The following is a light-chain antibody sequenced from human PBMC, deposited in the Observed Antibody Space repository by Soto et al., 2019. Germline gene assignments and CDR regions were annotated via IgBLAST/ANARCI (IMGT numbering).Light chain of an antibody. CDR1: QSISTW. J-gene: IGKJ4*01. CDR2: KAS. CDR3: QQYNSVSLLT. V-gene: IGKV1-5*03. Sequence: DIQMTQSPSTLSASVGDRVTITCRASQSISTWLAWYQQKPGKAPKLLIYKASSIERGVPSRFSGSGSGTEFTLTISSLQPDDFATYYCQQYNSVSLLTFGGGTKVEIK.